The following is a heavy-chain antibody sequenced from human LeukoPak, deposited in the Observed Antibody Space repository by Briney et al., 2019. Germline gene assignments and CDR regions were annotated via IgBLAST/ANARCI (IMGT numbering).Heavy chain of an antibody. CDR1: GFTFSSYA. CDR2: ISGSGGST. V-gene: IGHV3-23*01. CDR3: AVYGSGSYYLQYYYGMDV. Sequence: PGGSLRLSCAASGFTFSSYAMSWVRQAPGKGLEWVSAISGSGGSTYYADSVKGRITISRDNSKNTLYLQMNSLRAEDTAVYYCAVYGSGSYYLQYYYGMDVWGQGTTVTVSS. J-gene: IGHJ6*02. D-gene: IGHD3-10*01.